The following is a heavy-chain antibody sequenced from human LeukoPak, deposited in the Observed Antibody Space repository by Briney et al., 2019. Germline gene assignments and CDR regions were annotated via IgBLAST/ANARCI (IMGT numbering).Heavy chain of an antibody. D-gene: IGHD6-19*01. CDR1: GGSISTYY. J-gene: IGHJ4*02. CDR2: IYYSGST. V-gene: IGHV4-59*01. CDR3: ARVNVPHRSGWLFDY. Sequence: SETLSLTCTVSGGSISTYYWSWVRQPPGTGLGWMGYIYYSGSTNDNPSLTSRVPISVDTSTTQFSLKLSSVTTAATAVYYCARVNVPHRSGWLFDYWGQGTLVTVSS.